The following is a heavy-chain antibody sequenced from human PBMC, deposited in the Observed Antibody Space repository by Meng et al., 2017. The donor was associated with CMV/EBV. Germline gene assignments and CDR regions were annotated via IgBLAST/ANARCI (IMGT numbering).Heavy chain of an antibody. D-gene: IGHD2-21*01. CDR2: IYYSGST. Sequence: GSLRLSCTVSGGSISSYYWSWIRQPPGKGLEWIGYIYYSGSTNYNPSLKSRVTISVDTSKNQFSLKLSSVTAADTAVYYCARGPPYSTYYSYYGMDVWGQGTTVTVSS. J-gene: IGHJ6*02. CDR3: ARGPPYSTYYSYYGMDV. CDR1: GGSISSYY. V-gene: IGHV4-59*01.